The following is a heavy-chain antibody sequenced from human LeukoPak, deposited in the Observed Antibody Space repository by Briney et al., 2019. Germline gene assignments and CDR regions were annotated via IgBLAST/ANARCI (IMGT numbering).Heavy chain of an antibody. Sequence: PGGSPRLSCAASGFTFSMYAMNWVRQAPGKGLEWVSGISGSGGSTYYADSVKGRFTISRDNSKNTLYLQMNSLRAEDTAVYHCAKGRKSYYYGMDVWGQGTTVTVSS. D-gene: IGHD1-14*01. J-gene: IGHJ6*02. CDR1: GFTFSMYA. V-gene: IGHV3-23*01. CDR2: ISGSGGST. CDR3: AKGRKSYYYGMDV.